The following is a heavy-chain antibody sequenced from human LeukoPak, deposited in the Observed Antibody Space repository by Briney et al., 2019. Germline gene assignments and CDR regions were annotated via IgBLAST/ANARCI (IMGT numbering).Heavy chain of an antibody. D-gene: IGHD3-3*02. CDR1: GFTLSDFA. Sequence: GRSLRLSCVASGFTLSDFALHWVSRAPGRGLEWVAAVSYDGVRKYYADSVKGRFTISRDDSRNTVYLQMNSVRIEDTAEYYCAKGGGVADYYPFIGQIFDLWGRGSLVIVSS. V-gene: IGHV3-30*04. CDR3: AKGGGVADYYPFIGQIFDL. J-gene: IGHJ2*01. CDR2: VSYDGVRK.